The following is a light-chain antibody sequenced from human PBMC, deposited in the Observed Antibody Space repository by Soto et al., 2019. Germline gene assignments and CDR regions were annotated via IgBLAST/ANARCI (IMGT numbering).Light chain of an antibody. V-gene: IGLV2-14*01. CDR3: SSYTSSSTDV. CDR2: EVS. Sequence: QSVRTQPASVSGSPGPSITISCTGTSSDVGGYDYVSWYQHHPGKAPKLTIYEVSNRPSGVSNRFSGSKSGNTASLTISGLQAEDEAEYYCSSYTSSSTDVFGTGTKVTV. J-gene: IGLJ1*01. CDR1: SSDVGGYDY.